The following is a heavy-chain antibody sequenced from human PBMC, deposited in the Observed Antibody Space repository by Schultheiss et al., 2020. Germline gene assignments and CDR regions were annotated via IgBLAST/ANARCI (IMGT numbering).Heavy chain of an antibody. CDR1: GGSISSGGYY. J-gene: IGHJ4*02. Sequence: SETLSLTCTVSGGSISSGGYYWSWIRQPPGKGLEWIGSIYYSGSTYYNPSLKSRVTISVDTSKNQFSLKLSSVTAADTAVYYCARDILPGYIGTWGQGTLVTVSS. CDR2: IYYSGST. D-gene: IGHD1/OR15-1a*01. CDR3: ARDILPGYIGT. V-gene: IGHV4-39*07.